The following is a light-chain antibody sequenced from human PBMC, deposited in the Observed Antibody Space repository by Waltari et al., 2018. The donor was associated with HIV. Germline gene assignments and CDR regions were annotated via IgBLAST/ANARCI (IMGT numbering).Light chain of an antibody. J-gene: IGLJ2*01. Sequence: SYVPTQPPSVSVAPGQTARITCGGNSIGSKRVHWYQQKPGQAPLLVIYDDIGRPSGIPERFSGSNSGNTATLTISRVEAGDEADYYCQVWDSSSDHLFGGGTKVTVL. CDR1: SIGSKR. CDR3: QVWDSSSDHL. CDR2: DDI. V-gene: IGLV3-21*02.